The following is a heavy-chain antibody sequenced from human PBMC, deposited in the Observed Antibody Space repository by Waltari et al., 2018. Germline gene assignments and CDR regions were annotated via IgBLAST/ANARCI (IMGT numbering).Heavy chain of an antibody. V-gene: IGHV5-51*01. Sequence: EVQLLQSGAEVKKPGESLRISCKTSGYNFHTSWIPWVRQTPGKGLEGVVSTYPSHSDIRYSPSFLDHATISAYTSATTAVLQGNSLQASDTAMYYCARLATDSKWYYYYMDVWGTGTTVTVSS. CDR3: ARLATDSKWYYYYMDV. J-gene: IGHJ6*03. D-gene: IGHD3-22*01. CDR1: GYNFHTSW. CDR2: TYPSHSDI.